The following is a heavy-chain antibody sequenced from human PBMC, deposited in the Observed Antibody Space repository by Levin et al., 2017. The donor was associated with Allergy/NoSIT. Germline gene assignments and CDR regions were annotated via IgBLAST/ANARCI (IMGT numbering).Heavy chain of an antibody. D-gene: IGHD3-22*01. CDR3: ARVNLPGQDSSSYRAWDY. Sequence: GESLKISCVGSGFIFSNCWMSWVRQTPGKGLEWVANIKQDGSEKHYLDSVEGRFTISRDNAKNSLYLQMNNLRAEDTAVYFCARVNLPGQDSSSYRAWDYWGQGTRVTVSS. J-gene: IGHJ4*02. CDR1: GFIFSNCW. V-gene: IGHV3-7*02. CDR2: IKQDGSEK.